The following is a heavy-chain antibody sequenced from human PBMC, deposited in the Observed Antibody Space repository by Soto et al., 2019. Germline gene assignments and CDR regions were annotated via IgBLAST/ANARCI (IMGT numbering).Heavy chain of an antibody. V-gene: IGHV1-18*01. D-gene: IGHD2-15*01. CDR3: ARGDIVVVPDATDYYYGMDV. J-gene: IGHJ6*02. CDR2: ISAYNGNT. CDR1: GYTFTSYG. Sequence: ASVKVSCKASGYTFTSYGISWVRQAPGQGLEWMGWISAYNGNTNYAQKLQGRVTMTTDTSTSTAYMELRSLRSDDTAVYYCARGDIVVVPDATDYYYGMDVWGQGTTVTVSS.